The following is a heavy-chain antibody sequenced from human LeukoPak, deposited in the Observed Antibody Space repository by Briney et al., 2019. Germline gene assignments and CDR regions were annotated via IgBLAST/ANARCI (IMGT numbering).Heavy chain of an antibody. CDR1: GFVLSNYW. J-gene: IGHJ4*02. CDR3: AREAHCTDGVCYLNYFDF. Sequence: PGGSLRLSCEASGFVLSNYWMSWVRQAPGKGLEWVANIGQDGSETNYLDSVRGRSTISRDNAKKSLYLQMNSLRAEDTAVYYCAREAHCTDGVCYLNYFDFWGQGTLVTVSS. CDR2: IGQDGSET. D-gene: IGHD2-8*01. V-gene: IGHV3-7*01.